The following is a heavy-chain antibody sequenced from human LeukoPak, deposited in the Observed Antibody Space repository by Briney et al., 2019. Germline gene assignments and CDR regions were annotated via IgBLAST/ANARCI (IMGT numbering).Heavy chain of an antibody. V-gene: IGHV4-59*12. CDR2: IHYNGIT. CDR3: ARPLHCSSTTCYDWFDP. CDR1: GSMYNYY. J-gene: IGHJ5*02. Sequence: SETLSLTCTVSGSMYNYYWSWIRQPPGKGLEWIGYIHYNGITNYNPSLKSRVTISVDTSKNQFSLKLSSVTAADTAIYYCARPLHCSSTTCYDWFDPWGQGTLVTVSS. D-gene: IGHD2-2*01.